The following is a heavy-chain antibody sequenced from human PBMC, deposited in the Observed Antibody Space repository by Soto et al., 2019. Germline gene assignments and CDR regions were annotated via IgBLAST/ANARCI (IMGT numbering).Heavy chain of an antibody. J-gene: IGHJ6*02. CDR1: GGSISSGNW. CDR2: IHHGGST. D-gene: IGHD3-22*01. CDR3: ARTSYYDRTGYYNMDV. Sequence: QVQLQESGPGLVQPSGTLSLTCAVSGGSISSGNWWAWVRQSPGKGLQWIGEIHHGGSTNYNPSLESRVTIPVDKSKNQFSLKLKSVTAADTADYYCARTSYYDRTGYYNMDVWGQGTTVTISS. V-gene: IGHV4-4*02.